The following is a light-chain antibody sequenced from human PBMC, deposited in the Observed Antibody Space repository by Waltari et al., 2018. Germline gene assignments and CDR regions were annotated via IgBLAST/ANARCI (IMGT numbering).Light chain of an antibody. J-gene: IGLJ3*02. V-gene: IGLV8-61*01. CDR1: SGPVSTTSY. CDR3: ALYMGSGIWV. Sequence: QTVVTQEPSLSVSPGGTVTLTCALRSGPVSTTSYPTWYQQTPGQAPRTLVYKINNRSSGVPDRFSGSILGNKVALTITGAQADDESDYYCALYMGSGIWVFGGGTKLTVL. CDR2: KIN.